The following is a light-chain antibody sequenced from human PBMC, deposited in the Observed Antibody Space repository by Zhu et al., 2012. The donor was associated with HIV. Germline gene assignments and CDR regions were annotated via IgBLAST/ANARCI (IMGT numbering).Light chain of an antibody. V-gene: IGKV3-20*01. Sequence: EIVLTQSPGTLSLSPGESATLSCRASESVSSSFLAWYQQKPGQAPRLLIYGTSTRAIGIPDRFSGSGSGTDFSLTITSLEPEDFAVYYCHQYGSSPLTFGGGTEVDIK. J-gene: IGKJ4*01. CDR3: HQYGSSPLT. CDR1: ESVSSSF. CDR2: GTS.